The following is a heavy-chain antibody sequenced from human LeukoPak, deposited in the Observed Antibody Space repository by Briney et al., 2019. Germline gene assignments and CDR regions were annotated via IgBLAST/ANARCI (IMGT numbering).Heavy chain of an antibody. CDR3: ARLPYGDNDY. CDR2: INPNSDGT. CDR1: GYTFTDYY. Sequence: ASVKVSCKASGYTFTDYYMHWVRQAPGQGLEWKGWINPNSDGTNYAQKFQGRVTMTRDTSISTAYMELGGLRSDDTAVYYCARLPYGDNDYWGQGTLVTVSS. J-gene: IGHJ4*02. V-gene: IGHV1-2*02. D-gene: IGHD4-17*01.